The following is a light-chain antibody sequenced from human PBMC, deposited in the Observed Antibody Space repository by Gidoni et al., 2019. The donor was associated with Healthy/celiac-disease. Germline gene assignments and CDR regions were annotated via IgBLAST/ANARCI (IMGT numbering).Light chain of an antibody. CDR1: QSLLHSNEYNY. Sequence: DIVMTQSPLSLPVTPGEPASISCRSSQSLLHSNEYNYLDWYLHKQGQSPQLLIYLGSNRSSGVPDRFSGSGTGTDFTLKISRVEAEDVGVYYCMQDLQTPLTFGGGTKVEIK. CDR3: MQDLQTPLT. CDR2: LGS. V-gene: IGKV2-28*01. J-gene: IGKJ4*01.